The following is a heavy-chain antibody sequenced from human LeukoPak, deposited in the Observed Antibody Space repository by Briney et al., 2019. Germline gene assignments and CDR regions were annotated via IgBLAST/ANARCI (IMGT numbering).Heavy chain of an antibody. CDR2: IKGDGSSI. CDR3: ARGGYTAGFDI. Sequence: GGSLRLSCAASGFTFSSYWMSWVRQAPGKGPVWVSHIKGDGSSISYVDSVKGRFIISRDNARNTLYLQMNSLRVEDTALYYCARGGYTAGFDIWGQGTMVTVSS. J-gene: IGHJ3*02. D-gene: IGHD5-18*01. V-gene: IGHV3-74*01. CDR1: GFTFSSYW.